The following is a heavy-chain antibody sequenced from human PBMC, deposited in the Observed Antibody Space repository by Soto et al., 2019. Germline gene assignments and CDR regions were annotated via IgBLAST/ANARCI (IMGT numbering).Heavy chain of an antibody. CDR3: ARQGFGALHGLVDV. D-gene: IGHD3-10*01. J-gene: IGHJ6*02. CDR1: GGSISNYY. CDR2: VHDSWGS. Sequence: SETLSLTCTVSGGSISNYYWSWIRQTPGKGLEWIGYVHDSWGSNYNPSLKSRVAISLDTSKSQFSLKLTSVTATDTAVYYYARQGFGALHGLVDVRGQGTTVTVS. V-gene: IGHV4-59*08.